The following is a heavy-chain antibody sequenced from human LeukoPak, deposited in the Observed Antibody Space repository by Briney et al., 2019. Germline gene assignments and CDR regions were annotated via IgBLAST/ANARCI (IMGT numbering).Heavy chain of an antibody. CDR1: GFTFSSYA. V-gene: IGHV3-23*01. CDR2: ISGSGGST. J-gene: IGHJ4*02. D-gene: IGHD3-10*01. CDR3: AKALEPPLITMVRGIFDY. Sequence: GGSLRLSCAASGFTFSSYAMSRVRQAPGKGLEWVSAISGSGGSTYYADSVKGRFTISRDNSKNTLYLQMNSLRAEDTAVYYCAKALEPPLITMVRGIFDYWGQGTLVTVSS.